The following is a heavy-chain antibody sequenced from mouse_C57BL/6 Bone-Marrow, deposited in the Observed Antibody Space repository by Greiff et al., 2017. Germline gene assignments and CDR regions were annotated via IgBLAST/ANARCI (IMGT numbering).Heavy chain of an antibody. CDR2: IYPRSGNT. J-gene: IGHJ2*01. V-gene: IGHV1-81*01. CDR3: ARLDGYTYFDY. Sequence: QVQLQQSGAELARPGASVKLSCKASGYTFTSYGISWVKQRTGQGLEWIGEIYPRSGNTYYNEKLKGKATLTADKSSSTAYMELRSLTSEDSAVYFCARLDGYTYFDYWGQGTTLTVSS. CDR1: GYTFTSYG. D-gene: IGHD2-3*01.